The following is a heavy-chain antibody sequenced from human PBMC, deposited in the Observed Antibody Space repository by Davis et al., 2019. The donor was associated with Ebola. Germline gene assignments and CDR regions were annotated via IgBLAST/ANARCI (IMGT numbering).Heavy chain of an antibody. V-gene: IGHV3-53*01. Sequence: GGSLRLSCAASGFTVSSNYMSWVRQAPGKGLEWVSVIYSGGSTYYADSVKGRFTISRDNSKNTLYLQMNSLRAEDTAVYYCAKGGSPWGRDYFDYWGQGTLVTVSS. CDR2: IYSGGST. CDR1: GFTVSSNY. J-gene: IGHJ4*02. D-gene: IGHD3-16*01. CDR3: AKGGSPWGRDYFDY.